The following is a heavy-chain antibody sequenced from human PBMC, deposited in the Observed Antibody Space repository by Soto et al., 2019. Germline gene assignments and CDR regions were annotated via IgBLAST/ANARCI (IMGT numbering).Heavy chain of an antibody. CDR2: ISYDGSNK. V-gene: IGHV3-30-3*01. D-gene: IGHD4-17*01. J-gene: IGHJ4*02. CDR3: ASDPGGPTVTYHFDY. CDR1: GFTFSSYA. Sequence: QVQLVESGGGVVQPGRSLRLSCAASGFTFSSYAMHWVRQAPGKGLEWVAVISYDGSNKYYADSVKGRFTISRDNSKNTLYLQMNSLRAEDTAVYYCASDPGGPTVTYHFDYWGQGTLVTVSS.